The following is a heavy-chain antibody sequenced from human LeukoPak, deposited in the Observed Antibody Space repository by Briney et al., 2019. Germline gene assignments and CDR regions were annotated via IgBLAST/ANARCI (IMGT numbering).Heavy chain of an antibody. V-gene: IGHV1-18*01. CDR1: GYTFTSYG. Sequence: GASVKVSCKASGYTFTSYGISWVREAPGPGLEGMGWISACNGNTNYAQKLHGRVTMTTDTSTSTAYMELRSLRSDDTAVYYCARDWEVLGLYDFWSGTEYFQHWGQGTLVPVSS. D-gene: IGHD3-3*01. J-gene: IGHJ1*01. CDR3: ARDWEVLGLYDFWSGTEYFQH. CDR2: ISACNGNT.